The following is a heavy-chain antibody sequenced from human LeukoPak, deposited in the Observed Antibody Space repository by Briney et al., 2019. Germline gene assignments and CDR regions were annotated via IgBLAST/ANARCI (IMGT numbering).Heavy chain of an antibody. D-gene: IGHD2-21*01. Sequence: GGSLRLSCAASGFTFSNARMNWVRQAPGKGLEWVGRIKSKAYGGTTDYAAPVKGRFTISRDDSKNTLYLQMNSLKTEDTAVYYCTTDYGSSISSYYYYGMDVWGQGTTVTVSS. J-gene: IGHJ6*02. CDR1: GFTFSNAR. CDR2: IKSKAYGGTT. V-gene: IGHV3-15*07. CDR3: TTDYGSSISSYYYYGMDV.